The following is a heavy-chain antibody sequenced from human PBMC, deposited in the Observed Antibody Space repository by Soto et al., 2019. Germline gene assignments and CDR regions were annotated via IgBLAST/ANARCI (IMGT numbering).Heavy chain of an antibody. CDR3: ARDGYDILTGYHIGGMDV. CDR2: MKQDGSEK. D-gene: IGHD3-9*01. Sequence: GGSLRLSCAAAGFTFNNYWMSWVRQTPGKRLEWVANMKQDGSEKYYVDSVKGRFTISRDNAKNSLYLQMNSLRAEDTAVYYWARDGYDILTGYHIGGMDVWGQGTTVTVSS. J-gene: IGHJ6*02. CDR1: GFTFNNYW. V-gene: IGHV3-7*01.